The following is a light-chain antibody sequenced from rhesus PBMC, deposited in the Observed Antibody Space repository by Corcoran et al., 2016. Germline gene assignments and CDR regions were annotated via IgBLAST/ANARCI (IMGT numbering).Light chain of an antibody. V-gene: IGKV1S12*01. Sequence: DIQMTQSPSALSASVGDRGTISCRASQNIYSNVAWYQQKPGKSPKPLIYAASSLHTGIPSRFSGSGSWAAFTLTISGLQPADSAAYYCQHYYDNPLTFGGGTKVELK. CDR2: AAS. CDR3: QHYYDNPLT. J-gene: IGKJ4*01. CDR1: QNIYSN.